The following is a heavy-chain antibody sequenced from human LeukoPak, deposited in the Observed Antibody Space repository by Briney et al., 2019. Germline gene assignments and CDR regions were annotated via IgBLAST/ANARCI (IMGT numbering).Heavy chain of an antibody. D-gene: IGHD3-10*01. J-gene: IGHJ4*02. CDR1: GFTFSSYS. V-gene: IGHV3-21*01. CDR3: ERDGSKFGELLRPFDY. CDR2: ISSSSNYI. Sequence: GGSLRLSCAASGFTFSSYSMNWVRQAPGKGLEWVSYISSSSNYIYYADSVKGRLTISRDNAKNSLYLQMNSLRAEDTAVYYCERDGSKFGELLRPFDYWGQGTLVTVSS.